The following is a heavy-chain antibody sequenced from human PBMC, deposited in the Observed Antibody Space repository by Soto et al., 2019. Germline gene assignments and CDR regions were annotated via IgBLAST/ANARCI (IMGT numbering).Heavy chain of an antibody. Sequence: SETLSLTCTVSGGSISSGSYYWSWIRQHPGKGLEWMGYIYYSGSTYYNPSLKSRVTISVDTSKNQFSLKLSSVTAADTAVYYCARGSWSFYYFDYWGQGTLVTVSS. J-gene: IGHJ4*02. CDR2: IYYSGST. CDR1: GGSISSGSYY. V-gene: IGHV4-31*03. CDR3: ARGSWSFYYFDY. D-gene: IGHD3-10*01.